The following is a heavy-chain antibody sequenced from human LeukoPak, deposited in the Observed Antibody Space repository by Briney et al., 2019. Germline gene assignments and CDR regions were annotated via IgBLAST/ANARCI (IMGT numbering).Heavy chain of an antibody. CDR3: ARGGRKWDDAFDI. CDR2: VDGDGSST. J-gene: IGHJ3*02. CDR1: GFTFISYW. V-gene: IGHV3-74*01. Sequence: PGGSLRLSCAASGFTFISYWMHWVRQSPGKGLVCVSRVDGDGSSTSYTDSVKDRFTISRDNAKNTVYLQMSSLRAEDSAVYYCARGGRKWDDAFDIWGQGTLVSVSS. D-gene: IGHD1-26*01.